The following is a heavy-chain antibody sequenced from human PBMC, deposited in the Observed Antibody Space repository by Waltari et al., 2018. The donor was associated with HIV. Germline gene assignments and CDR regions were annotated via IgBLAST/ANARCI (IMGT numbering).Heavy chain of an antibody. CDR1: GYTFSDNY. J-gene: IGHJ4*02. CDR2: INPNSGGT. Sequence: QVQLVQSGAVVKKPGVSVKVSCKTTGYTFSDNYIHWQRQAPGQGPEWMGWINPNSGGTNYAQRFQDRVTLTRDTHISTVFMDLSRLASDDTAVYYCARVPQGRLGELSTYYFDYWGQGSLVIVSS. D-gene: IGHD3-16*01. V-gene: IGHV1-2*02. CDR3: ARVPQGRLGELSTYYFDY.